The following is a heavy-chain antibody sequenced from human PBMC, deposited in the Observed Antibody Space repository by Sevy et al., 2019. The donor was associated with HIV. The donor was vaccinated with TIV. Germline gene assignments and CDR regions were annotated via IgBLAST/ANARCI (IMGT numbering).Heavy chain of an antibody. J-gene: IGHJ4*02. Sequence: GGSLRLSCAASGFNFSKYWMGWVRQAPGKGLEWVANIKQDAGQKYYVHSVKGRFTISRDNAKNSLYLQMNSLRAEDTAVYFCARADGNYYFHYWGQGALVTVSS. CDR2: IKQDAGQK. CDR3: ARADGNYYFHY. CDR1: GFNFSKYW. D-gene: IGHD1-7*01. V-gene: IGHV3-7*01.